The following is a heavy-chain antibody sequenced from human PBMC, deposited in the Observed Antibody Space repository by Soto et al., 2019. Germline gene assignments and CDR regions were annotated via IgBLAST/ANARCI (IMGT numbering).Heavy chain of an antibody. CDR2: IKSKTDGGTT. J-gene: IGHJ6*02. Sequence: VQLVESGGGLVKPGGSLRLSCAASGFTFSDYYMSWIRQAPGKGLEWVGRIKSKTDGGTTDYAAPVKGRFTISRDDSKNTLDLQMNSLKTADTAVYYCATDTRPYYYYGMDVWGQGTTVTVSS. CDR1: GFTFSDYY. CDR3: ATDTRPYYYYGMDV. V-gene: IGHV3-15*01.